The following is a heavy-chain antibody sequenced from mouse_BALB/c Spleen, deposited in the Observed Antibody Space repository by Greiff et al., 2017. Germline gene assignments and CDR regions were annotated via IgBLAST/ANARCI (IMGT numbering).Heavy chain of an antibody. CDR2: INPSTGYT. V-gene: IGHV1-7*01. CDR3: ANWDGFDY. Sequence: QVQLQQSGAELAKPGASVKMSCKASGYTFTSYWMHWVKQRPGQGLEWIGYINPSTGYTEYNQKFKDKATLTADKSSSTAYMQLSSLTSEDSAVYYCANWDGFDYWGQGTTLTVSS. D-gene: IGHD4-1*01. J-gene: IGHJ2*01. CDR1: GYTFTSYW.